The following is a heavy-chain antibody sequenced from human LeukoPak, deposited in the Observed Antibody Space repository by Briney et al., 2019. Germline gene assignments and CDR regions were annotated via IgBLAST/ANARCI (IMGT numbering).Heavy chain of an antibody. CDR1: GYSFTSYW. J-gene: IGHJ3*02. Sequence: GESLKISCKGSGYSFTSYWISWVRQMPGKGLEWMGRIDPSDSYTNYSPSFQGHVTISADKSISTAYLQWSSLKASDTAMYYCATPIQGYSYGYPDAFDIWGQGTMVTVSS. CDR2: IDPSDSYT. CDR3: ATPIQGYSYGYPDAFDI. V-gene: IGHV5-10-1*01. D-gene: IGHD5-18*01.